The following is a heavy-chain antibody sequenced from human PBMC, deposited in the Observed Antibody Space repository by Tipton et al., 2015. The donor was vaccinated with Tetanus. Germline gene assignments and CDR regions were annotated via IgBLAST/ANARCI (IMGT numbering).Heavy chain of an antibody. V-gene: IGHV1-69*13. D-gene: IGHD3-22*01. Sequence: QVQLVQSGAEVKKPGASVKVSCKASGYTFTSYGISRVRQAPGQGLEWMGGIIPIFGTANYAQKFQGRVTITADESTSTAYMELSSLRSEDTAVYYCARASSDYYDSHSRYFQHWGQGTLVTVSS. CDR1: GYTFTSYG. CDR2: IIPIFGTA. J-gene: IGHJ1*01. CDR3: ARASSDYYDSHSRYFQH.